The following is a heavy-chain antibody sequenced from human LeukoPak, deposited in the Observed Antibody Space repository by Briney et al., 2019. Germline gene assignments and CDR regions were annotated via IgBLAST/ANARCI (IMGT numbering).Heavy chain of an antibody. CDR1: GGSISSGGYY. CDR2: IYYSGST. D-gene: IGHD3-10*01. Sequence: TLSLTCTVSGGSISSGGYYWSWIRQHPGKGLEWIGYIYYSGSTYYNPSLKSRVTISVDTSKNQFSLKLSSMTAADTAVYYCARVLMGSTWFDPWGQGTLVTVSS. J-gene: IGHJ5*02. V-gene: IGHV4-31*03. CDR3: ARVLMGSTWFDP.